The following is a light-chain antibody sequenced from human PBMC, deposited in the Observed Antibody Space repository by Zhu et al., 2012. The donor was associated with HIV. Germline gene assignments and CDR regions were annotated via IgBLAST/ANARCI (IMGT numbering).Light chain of an antibody. CDR1: QSVSTY. V-gene: IGKV3-11*01. Sequence: EIGLTQSPATLSLSPGERATLSCRASQSVSTYLAWYQQKPGQAPRLLIYDASNRATGIPARFSGSGSETDFTLTISGLEPEDFAVYYCQQRSNWPLLSFGGGTKVEIK. CDR3: QQRSNWPLLS. J-gene: IGKJ4*01. CDR2: DAS.